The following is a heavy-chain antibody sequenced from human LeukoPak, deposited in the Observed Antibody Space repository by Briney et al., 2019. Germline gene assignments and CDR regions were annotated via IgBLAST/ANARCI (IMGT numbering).Heavy chain of an antibody. J-gene: IGHJ1*01. CDR3: ARWGYCSGGSCFGGFQH. V-gene: IGHV3-7*01. CDR1: GFTFSSYW. D-gene: IGHD2-15*01. Sequence: GGSLRLSCAASGFTFSSYWMSWVRQAPGKGLEWVANIKQDGSEKYYVDSVKGRFTISRDNAKNSLYLQMNSLRAEDTAVYYCARWGYCSGGSCFGGFQHWGQGTLVTVSS. CDR2: IKQDGSEK.